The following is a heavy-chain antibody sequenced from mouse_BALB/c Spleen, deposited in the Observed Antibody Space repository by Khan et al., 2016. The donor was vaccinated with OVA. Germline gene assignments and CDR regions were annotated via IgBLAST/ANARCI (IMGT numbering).Heavy chain of an antibody. D-gene: IGHD2-2*01. V-gene: IGHV1-77*01. CDR1: GYTFTDYY. Sequence: QVQLQQSGAELARPGASVKLSCKASGYTFTDYYLNWVKQRTGQGLEWIGDIYPGSGNTYYNERFKGKATLTADKSSSTAYMQLSSLTSADSAVYFCARSGTGYFAYWGQGTLVTVSA. J-gene: IGHJ3*01. CDR3: ARSGTGYFAY. CDR2: IYPGSGNT.